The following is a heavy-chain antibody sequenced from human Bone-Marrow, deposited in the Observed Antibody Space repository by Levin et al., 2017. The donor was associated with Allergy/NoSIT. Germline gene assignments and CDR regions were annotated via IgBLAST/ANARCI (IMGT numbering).Heavy chain of an antibody. J-gene: IGHJ2*01. CDR1: GGSISSGSYY. CDR2: IYSSGST. D-gene: IGHD3-10*01. V-gene: IGHV4-61*02. CDR3: AAEKYHGSGSFYAPFDF. Sequence: LRLSCTVSGGSISSGSYYWTWIRQPAGKGLEWIGRIYSSGSTNYKASLKSRVTISVDTSENQFSLKLSSVTAADTAVYFCAAEKYHGSGSFYAPFDFWGRGTLVTVSS.